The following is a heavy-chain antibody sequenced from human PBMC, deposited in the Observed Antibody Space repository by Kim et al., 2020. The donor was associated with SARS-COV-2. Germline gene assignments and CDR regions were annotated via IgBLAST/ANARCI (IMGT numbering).Heavy chain of an antibody. J-gene: IGHJ5*02. D-gene: IGHD3-10*01. Sequence: TLSLTCTVSGGSISSSSYYWGWIRQPPGKGLEWIGSIYYSGSTYYNPSLKSRVTISVDTSKNQFSLKLSSVTAADTAVYYCARPYGSGSYYLPGWFDPWGQGTLVTVSS. V-gene: IGHV4-39*01. CDR2: IYYSGST. CDR3: ARPYGSGSYYLPGWFDP. CDR1: GGSISSSSYY.